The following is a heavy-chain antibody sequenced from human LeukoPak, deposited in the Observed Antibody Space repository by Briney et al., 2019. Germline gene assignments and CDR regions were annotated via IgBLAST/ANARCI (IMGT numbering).Heavy chain of an antibody. J-gene: IGHJ3*02. D-gene: IGHD6-25*01. CDR2: ISSSSSYI. Sequence: GGSLRLSCAASGFTFSSYSMNWVRQAPGKGLEWVSSISSSSSYIYYADSVKGRFTISRDDAKNSLYLQMNSLRAEDTAVYYCASVSGAGAFDIWGQGTMVTVSS. CDR1: GFTFSSYS. V-gene: IGHV3-21*01. CDR3: ASVSGAGAFDI.